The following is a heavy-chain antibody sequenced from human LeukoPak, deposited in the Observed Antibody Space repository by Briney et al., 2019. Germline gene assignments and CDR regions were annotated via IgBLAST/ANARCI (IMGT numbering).Heavy chain of an antibody. V-gene: IGHV4-39*01. J-gene: IGHJ4*02. Sequence: SESVSLTRDGSGGAISSSGYYGGWISLHPGKGLEWIGSIYSSGSTYYNPSLKSRVTISVDTSKNQFSLKLSSVTAADTAVYYCARHIVGTVTGTVIDYWGQGTLVTVSS. CDR2: IYSSGST. D-gene: IGHD5-12*01. CDR3: ARHIVGTVTGTVIDY. CDR1: GGAISSSGYY.